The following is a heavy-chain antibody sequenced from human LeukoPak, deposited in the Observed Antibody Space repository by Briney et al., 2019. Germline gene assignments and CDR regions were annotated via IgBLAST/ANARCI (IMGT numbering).Heavy chain of an antibody. CDR3: AKAPVTSCRGAFCYPFDY. CDR2: ITSGSTL. D-gene: IGHD2-15*01. J-gene: IGHJ4*02. V-gene: IGHV3-48*03. CDR1: GFTFSGYE. Sequence: GGSLRLSCAASGFTFSGYEMNWVRQAPGKGLEWVSYITSGSTLYYAASVRGRFTISRDTSRSTLYLQMNSLRAEDAAVYYCAKAPVTSCRGAFCYPFDYWGQGTLVTVSS.